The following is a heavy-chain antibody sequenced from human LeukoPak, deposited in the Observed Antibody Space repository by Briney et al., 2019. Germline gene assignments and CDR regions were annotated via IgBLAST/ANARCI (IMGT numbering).Heavy chain of an antibody. CDR3: TWGVGSAS. V-gene: IGHV3-23*01. CDR2: ISTRKSNT. D-gene: IGHD6-25*01. Sequence: PGGSLRLSCAASGFTFSSCAMSWVRQAPGKGLGWVSTISTRKSNTYYADSVKGRFTISRDNSKNTVYLQMNSLRAEDTAIYYCTWGVGSASWGQGTLVTVSS. J-gene: IGHJ4*02. CDR1: GFTFSSCA.